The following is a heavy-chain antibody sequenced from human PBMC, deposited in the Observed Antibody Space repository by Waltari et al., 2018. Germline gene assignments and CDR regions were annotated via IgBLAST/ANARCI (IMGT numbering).Heavy chain of an antibody. CDR2: INPNSGGT. V-gene: IGHV1-2*06. J-gene: IGHJ3*02. D-gene: IGHD4-17*01. CDR3: ARAYGDYQQAAFDI. CDR1: GYTFTGYY. Sequence: QVQLVQSGAEVKKPGASVKVSCKASGYTFTGYYMNWVRPAPGQGLEWMGRINPNSGGTNYAQKFQGRVTMTRDTSISTAYMELSRLRSDDTAVYYCARAYGDYQQAAFDIWGQGTMVTVSS.